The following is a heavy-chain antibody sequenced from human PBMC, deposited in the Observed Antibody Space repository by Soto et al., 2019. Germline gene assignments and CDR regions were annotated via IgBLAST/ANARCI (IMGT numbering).Heavy chain of an antibody. J-gene: IGHJ6*02. V-gene: IGHV3-21*01. D-gene: IGHD5-12*01. CDR2: ISSSSSYI. CDR3: ARWTDYDYYYGMDV. CDR1: GFTFSSYS. Sequence: GVLRLSCAASGFTFSSYSMNWVRQAPGKGLEWVSSISSSSSYIYYADSVKGRFTISRDNAKNSLYLQMSSLRAEDTAVYYCARWTDYDYYYGMDVWGQGTTVTVSS.